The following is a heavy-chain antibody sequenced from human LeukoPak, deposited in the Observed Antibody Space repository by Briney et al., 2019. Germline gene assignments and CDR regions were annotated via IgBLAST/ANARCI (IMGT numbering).Heavy chain of an antibody. J-gene: IGHJ4*02. V-gene: IGHV3-53*01. D-gene: IGHD1-1*01. Sequence: GGSLRLSCVASGXXVSSNQITWVXXAXGXXXEWVSVIYSGGNTYAADSVRGRFTISRDSSKNTVNLQLNSLRVEDTATYYCARTGNGRVYDLWGQGTLVTVSS. CDR3: ARTGNGRVYDL. CDR1: GXXVSSNQ. CDR2: IYSGGNT.